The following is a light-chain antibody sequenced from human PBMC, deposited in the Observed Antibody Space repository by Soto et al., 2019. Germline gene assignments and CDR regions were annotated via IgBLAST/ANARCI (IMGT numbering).Light chain of an antibody. J-gene: IGLJ1*01. CDR3: QSYDNSLTGLYV. Sequence: QSVLTQPPSVSGAPGQRVTISCTGSSSNIGAGYEVHWYQQLPGTAPKLLIYGNSNRPSGVPDRFSGSKSGTSASLAITGLQAEDEADYSCQSYDNSLTGLYVFGTGTKLTVL. CDR1: SSNIGAGYE. CDR2: GNS. V-gene: IGLV1-40*01.